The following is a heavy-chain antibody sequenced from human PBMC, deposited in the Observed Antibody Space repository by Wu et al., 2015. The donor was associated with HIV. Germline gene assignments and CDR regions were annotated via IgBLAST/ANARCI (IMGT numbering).Heavy chain of an antibody. J-gene: IGHJ6*02. CDR1: GYTFSNYY. V-gene: IGHV1-46*01. CDR2: INPNGGST. Sequence: QVHLVQSGAEVKKPGSSVKVSCKASGYTFSNYYIHWVRQAPGQGLEWMGIINPNGGSTRYAPKFQGRVTMTTDTSTSTFHMELSSLRSEDTAVYYCARDRYTSSQYGMDVWGQGTTVTVSS. CDR3: ARDRYTSSQYGMDV. D-gene: IGHD2-2*01.